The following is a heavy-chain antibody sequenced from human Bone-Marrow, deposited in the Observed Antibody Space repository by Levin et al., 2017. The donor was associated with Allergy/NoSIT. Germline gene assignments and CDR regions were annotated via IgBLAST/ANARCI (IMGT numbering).Heavy chain of an antibody. J-gene: IGHJ6*02. D-gene: IGHD2-21*02. V-gene: IGHV3-7*01. CDR3: ARTYCSGGDCYSRGSFYYHGMDV. CDR2: IKQDGSER. CDR1: GFIFNKYW. Sequence: PGGSLRLSCVASGFIFNKYWMNWVRQAPGKGLEWVATIKQDGSERYYVDSVKGRFTISRDSATNSIYVQMDSLRVEDTAVYYCARTYCSGGDCYSRGSFYYHGMDVWGQGTTVAVSS.